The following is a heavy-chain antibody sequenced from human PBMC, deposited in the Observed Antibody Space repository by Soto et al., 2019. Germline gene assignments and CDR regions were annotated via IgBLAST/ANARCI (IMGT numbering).Heavy chain of an antibody. D-gene: IGHD3-3*01. V-gene: IGHV3-33*01. Sequence: QVQVVESGGGVVQPGRSLRLSCAASGFTFSSFGMHWVRQAPGKGLEWVSLIWYDGSKKSYGDSVKGRFTISRDNSRNTVYLQMNSLRDDATAVYSCARDASYYSLWSGYYPSRNGMDVWGQGTTVTVSS. CDR1: GFTFSSFG. CDR3: ARDASYYSLWSGYYPSRNGMDV. CDR2: IWYDGSKK. J-gene: IGHJ6*02.